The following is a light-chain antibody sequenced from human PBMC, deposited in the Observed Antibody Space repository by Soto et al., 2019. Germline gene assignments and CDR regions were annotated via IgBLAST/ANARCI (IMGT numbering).Light chain of an antibody. CDR3: CSHSSSITWM. CDR2: EVA. CDR1: SSDVGGYNF. Sequence: QSALTQTASVCGSPGQSITMSCTGTSSDVGGYNFVSWYQQHPGKAPKLIVHEVANRLSGVSGRFSGSKSGNTAFLTISGLQAEDEAVYYCCSHSSSITWMFGGGTKVTVL. J-gene: IGLJ3*02. V-gene: IGLV2-14*03.